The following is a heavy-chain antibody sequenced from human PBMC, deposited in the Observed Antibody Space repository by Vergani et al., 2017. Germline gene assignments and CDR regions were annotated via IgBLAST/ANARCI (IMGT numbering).Heavy chain of an antibody. D-gene: IGHD3-9*01. J-gene: IGHJ4*02. CDR3: AKTDGLRYFDWLLFFY. CDR1: GFTFSSHA. Sequence: EVQLLESGGGLVQPGGSLRLSCAASGFTFSSHAMSWVRQAPGKGLEWVSAISGSGGSTYYADSVKGRFTISRDNSKNTLYLQMNSLRAEDTAVYYCAKTDGLRYFDWLLFFYWGQGTLVTVSS. CDR2: ISGSGGST. V-gene: IGHV3-23*01.